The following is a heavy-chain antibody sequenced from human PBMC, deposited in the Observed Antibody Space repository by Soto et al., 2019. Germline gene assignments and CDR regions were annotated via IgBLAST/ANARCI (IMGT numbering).Heavy chain of an antibody. Sequence: SVKVSCKASGGTFSSYAISWVRQAPGQGLEWMGGIIPIFGTANYAQKFQGRVTITADESTSTAYMELSSLRSEDTAVYYCARDPFQNSGSHYNWIDPWGQGTLVTVSS. D-gene: IGHD1-26*01. CDR3: ARDPFQNSGSHYNWIDP. CDR2: IIPIFGTA. CDR1: GGTFSSYA. J-gene: IGHJ5*02. V-gene: IGHV1-69*13.